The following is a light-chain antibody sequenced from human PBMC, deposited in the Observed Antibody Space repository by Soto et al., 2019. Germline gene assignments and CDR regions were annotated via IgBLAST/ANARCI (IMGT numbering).Light chain of an antibody. Sequence: VVMTQSPLSLPVTLGQPASIFCRSSQSLVHSDGIAYFSWYLQPPGQSPELLIYLGSHRASGVPDRFSGSASGTDSTLKISRVEADDVGVYYCMQALQTRAFGQGTKVDIK. CDR3: MQALQTRA. V-gene: IGKV2-28*01. CDR2: LGS. CDR1: QSLVHSDGIAY. J-gene: IGKJ1*01.